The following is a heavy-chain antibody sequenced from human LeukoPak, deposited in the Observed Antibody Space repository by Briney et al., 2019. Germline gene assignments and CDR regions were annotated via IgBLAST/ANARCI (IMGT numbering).Heavy chain of an antibody. Sequence: GGSLRLSCAASGFTFSSYAMSWVRQAPGKGLEWVSAIRGSGGSTYYADSVKGLFTISRDNYKNTLYVQMNSLRAEDTAVYYCAKVEKGGAAWGYYYYGMDVWGQGTTVTVSS. CDR3: AKVEKGGAAWGYYYYGMDV. CDR1: GFTFSSYA. V-gene: IGHV3-23*01. J-gene: IGHJ6*02. D-gene: IGHD1-26*01. CDR2: IRGSGGST.